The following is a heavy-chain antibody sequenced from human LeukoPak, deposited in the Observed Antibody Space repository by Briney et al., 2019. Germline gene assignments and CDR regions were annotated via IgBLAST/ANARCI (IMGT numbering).Heavy chain of an antibody. Sequence: VSAISGGGGSTYYADSVKGRFTISRDNSKNTLYLQMNSLRAEDTAVYYCAKEGYSYGTADHWGQGTLVTVSS. D-gene: IGHD5-18*01. CDR2: ISGGGGST. CDR3: AKEGYSYGTADH. J-gene: IGHJ4*02. V-gene: IGHV3-23*01.